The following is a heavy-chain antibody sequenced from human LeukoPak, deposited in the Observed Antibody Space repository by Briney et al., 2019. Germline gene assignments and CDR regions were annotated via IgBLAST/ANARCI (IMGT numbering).Heavy chain of an antibody. V-gene: IGHV1-8*01. CDR3: ARGPVSTHGMDV. J-gene: IGHJ6*02. CDR2: RNPNSGRT. CDR1: GYTYTNYD. D-gene: IGHD6-13*01. Sequence: GASVKVSCMACGYTYTNYDINCVRQATGHALEWMGWRNPNSGRTGFAQKFQGRLTMTADTSISTAYMELSSLTSDDTAVYYCARGPVSTHGMDVWGQGTTVTVSS.